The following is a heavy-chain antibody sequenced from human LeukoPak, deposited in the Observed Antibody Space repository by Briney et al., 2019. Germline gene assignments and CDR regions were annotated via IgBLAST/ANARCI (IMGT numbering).Heavy chain of an antibody. Sequence: GGSLRLSCAASGLTISSYSMNWVRQAPGKGLQWVSYISSSSSTIYYADSVRGRFTISRDNARNSLYLQMNSLRAEDTAVYYCARDNYDSSGPYYFDYWGQGTLVTVSS. J-gene: IGHJ4*02. D-gene: IGHD3-22*01. CDR1: GLTISSYS. V-gene: IGHV3-48*04. CDR3: ARDNYDSSGPYYFDY. CDR2: ISSSSSTI.